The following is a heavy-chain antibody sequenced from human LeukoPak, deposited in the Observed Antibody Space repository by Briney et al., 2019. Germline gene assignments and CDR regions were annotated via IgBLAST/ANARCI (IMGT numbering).Heavy chain of an antibody. D-gene: IGHD4-17*01. CDR1: GYTFTGYF. V-gene: IGHV1-2*02. Sequence: ASVKVSCKASGYTFTGYFMVWVRQAPGQGLDWLGWINPNSGGTKYAQKLQGRVTMTTDTSTSTAYMELRSLRSDDTAVYYCARLPVTTGTFIDYWGQGTLVTVSS. CDR3: ARLPVTTGTFIDY. J-gene: IGHJ4*02. CDR2: INPNSGGT.